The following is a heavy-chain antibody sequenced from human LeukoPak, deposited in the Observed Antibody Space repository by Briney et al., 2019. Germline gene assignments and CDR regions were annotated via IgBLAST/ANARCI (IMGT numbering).Heavy chain of an antibody. V-gene: IGHV4-34*01. CDR1: GGSFSGYY. Sequence: SETLSLTCAVYGGSFSGYYWSWIRQPPGEGLEWIGEINHSGSTNYDPSLKSRVTISVDTSKNQFSLKLNSVTATDTAVYYCARHYGPWGQGTLVTVSS. D-gene: IGHD3-16*01. CDR3: ARHYGP. J-gene: IGHJ4*02. CDR2: INHSGST.